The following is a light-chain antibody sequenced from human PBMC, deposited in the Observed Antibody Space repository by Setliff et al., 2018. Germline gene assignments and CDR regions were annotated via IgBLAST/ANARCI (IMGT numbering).Light chain of an antibody. CDR1: SSDIGNFNF. CDR3: SSYTTSSSLYV. CDR2: EVN. V-gene: IGLV2-14*01. Sequence: QSALTQPASVSGSPRQSITISCTGTSSDIGNFNFVSWYQQHPGKAPKLIIYEVNIRPSGVSDRFSGSKSGNTASLTISGLQAEDEADYFCSSYTTSSSLYVFGTGT. J-gene: IGLJ1*01.